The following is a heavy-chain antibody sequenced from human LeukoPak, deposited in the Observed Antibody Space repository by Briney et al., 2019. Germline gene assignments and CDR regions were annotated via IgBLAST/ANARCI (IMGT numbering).Heavy chain of an antibody. CDR1: GFTFDDYA. CDR2: ISWNSGSI. J-gene: IGHJ5*02. Sequence: GGSLRLSYAASGFTFDDYAMHWVRQAPGKGLEWVSGISWNSGSIGYADSVKGRFTISRDNAKNSLYLQMNSLRAEDTALYYCAKDEGFDPWGQGTLVTVSS. CDR3: AKDEGFDP. V-gene: IGHV3-9*01.